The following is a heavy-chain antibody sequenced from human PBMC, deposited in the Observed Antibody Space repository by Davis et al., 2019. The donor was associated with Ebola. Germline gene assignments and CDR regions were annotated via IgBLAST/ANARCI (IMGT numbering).Heavy chain of an antibody. CDR1: GFTFSSYG. V-gene: IGHV3-33*01. CDR3: AQFSWNREDDAFDI. J-gene: IGHJ3*02. D-gene: IGHD1-1*01. CDR2: IWYDGSNK. Sequence: GGSLRLSCAASGFTFSSYGMHWVRQAPGKGLEWVAVIWYDGSNKYYADSVKGRFTISRDNSKNTLYLQMNSLRAEDTAVYYCAQFSWNREDDAFDIWGQGTMVTVSS.